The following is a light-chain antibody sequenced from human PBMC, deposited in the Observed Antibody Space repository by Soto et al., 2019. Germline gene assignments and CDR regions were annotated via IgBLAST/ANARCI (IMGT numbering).Light chain of an antibody. V-gene: IGKV1-5*01. Sequence: DIQMTQSPSTLSASVGDRVTITCRASQSISSWLAWYQQKPGKAPKLLIYDASSLESGGPSRFSCSGSGTEFTLTISSLQPDDFATYYCQQYNSYSPTFGQGTKVEIK. CDR2: DAS. J-gene: IGKJ1*01. CDR3: QQYNSYSPT. CDR1: QSISSW.